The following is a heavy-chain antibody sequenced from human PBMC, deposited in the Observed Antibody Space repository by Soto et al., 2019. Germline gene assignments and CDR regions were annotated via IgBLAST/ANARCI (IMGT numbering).Heavy chain of an antibody. CDR1: GGSFSAYY. Sequence: TSETLSLTCAVYGGSFSAYYWSWIRQPPGKGLEWIGEINHSGSTNYNPSLKSRVTISVDTSKNQFSLKLSSVTAADTAVYYCARGHPATTPFGYWGQGTLVTVSS. V-gene: IGHV4-34*01. J-gene: IGHJ4*02. CDR2: INHSGST. CDR3: ARGHPATTPFGY. D-gene: IGHD1-1*01.